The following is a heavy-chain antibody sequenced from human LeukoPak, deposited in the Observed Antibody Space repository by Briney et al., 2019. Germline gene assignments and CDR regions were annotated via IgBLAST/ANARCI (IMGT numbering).Heavy chain of an antibody. CDR1: GFTFSDYI. CDR3: AREYCSGGSCYNDAFDI. V-gene: IGHV3-21*01. CDR2: ISSSSSYI. Sequence: GGSLRLSCAASGFTFSDYIMNWVRQAPGKGLEWVSSISSSSSYIYYADSVKGRFTISRDNVKNSLFLQMNSLRAEDTAVYYCAREYCSGGSCYNDAFDIWGQGTMVTVSS. J-gene: IGHJ3*02. D-gene: IGHD2-15*01.